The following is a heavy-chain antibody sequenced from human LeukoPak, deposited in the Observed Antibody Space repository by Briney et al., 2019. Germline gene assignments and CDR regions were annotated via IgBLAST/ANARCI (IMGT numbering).Heavy chain of an antibody. CDR2: ISVYNGNT. J-gene: IGHJ4*02. V-gene: IGHV1-18*01. CDR3: ARVGATYFYDSTGYYDSGVFDF. CDR1: GYTFTSYG. D-gene: IGHD3-22*01. Sequence: ASVKVSCKASGYTFTSYGISWVRQAPGQGLDWMGWISVYNGNTNYAQKVQGRVTVTTDTSKSTAYMELRSLRSDDTAVYYCARVGATYFYDSTGYYDSGVFDFWGQGTLVTVSS.